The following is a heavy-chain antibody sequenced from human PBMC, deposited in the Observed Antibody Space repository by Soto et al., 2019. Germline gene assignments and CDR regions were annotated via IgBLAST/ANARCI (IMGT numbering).Heavy chain of an antibody. CDR2: TFYRSRWYS. J-gene: IGHJ4*02. CDR3: ARAGSTMYRLHPHFDY. Sequence: PSQTLSLTCAISGDSVSTNSGAWNWIRQSPPRGLEWLGRTFYRSRWYSDYADSVKGRININSDTSKNQFSLQLSSVTPEDTAVYYCARAGSTMYRLHPHFDYWGQGTLVTVSS. CDR1: GDSVSTNSGA. V-gene: IGHV6-1*01. D-gene: IGHD3-9*01.